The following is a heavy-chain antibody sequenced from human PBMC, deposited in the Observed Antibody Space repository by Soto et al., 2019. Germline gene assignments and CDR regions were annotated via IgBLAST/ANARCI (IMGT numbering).Heavy chain of an antibody. J-gene: IGHJ4*02. CDR1: GGTFSSYT. CDR3: ARVVVGSRLSLDY. CDR2: ISLIFGTP. D-gene: IGHD1-26*01. V-gene: IGHV1-69*01. Sequence: QVQLVQSGAEVKKPGSSVTVSCKASGGTFSSYTISWVRQAPGQGLEWMAGISLIFGTPIYAQKFQDRVTITADDSTMTAYMEMNMLTSEDTAVYYCARVVVGSRLSLDYWGQGTLVTISS.